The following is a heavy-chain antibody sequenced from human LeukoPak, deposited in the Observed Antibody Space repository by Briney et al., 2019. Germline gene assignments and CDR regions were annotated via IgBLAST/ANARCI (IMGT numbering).Heavy chain of an antibody. D-gene: IGHD2-15*01. CDR3: ARGPLLGYCSGGSCYLGY. CDR2: INAGNGNT. Sequence: EASVKVSCKASGYTFTSYAMHWVRQAPGQRLEWMEWINAGNGNTKYSQKFQGRVTITRDTSASTAYMELSSLRSEDTAVYYCARGPLLGYCSGGSCYLGYWGQGTLVTVSS. V-gene: IGHV1-3*01. CDR1: GYTFTSYA. J-gene: IGHJ4*02.